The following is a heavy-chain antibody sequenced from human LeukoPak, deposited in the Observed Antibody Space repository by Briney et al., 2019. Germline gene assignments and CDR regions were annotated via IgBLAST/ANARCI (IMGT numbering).Heavy chain of an antibody. CDR2: IKHDGSEK. CDR3: ARGIRSEGNAFDI. Sequence: GGSLRLSCAASGFTFSSYWMSWVRQAPGKGLEWVANIKHDGSEKYYVDSMKGQFTISRDNPKNSLYLQMNSLRAEDTAVYYCARGIRSEGNAFDIWGQGTMVTVSS. J-gene: IGHJ3*02. D-gene: IGHD6-13*01. V-gene: IGHV3-7*01. CDR1: GFTFSSYW.